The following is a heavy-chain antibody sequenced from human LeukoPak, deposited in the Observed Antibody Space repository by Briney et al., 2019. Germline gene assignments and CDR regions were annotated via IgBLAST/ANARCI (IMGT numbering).Heavy chain of an antibody. D-gene: IGHD3-10*01. CDR2: IPYDGSNK. J-gene: IGHJ4*02. Sequence: GGSLRLSCAASGFTFSSYGMHWVRQAPGKGLEWVAVIPYDGSNKYYADSVKGRFTISRDNSKNTLYLQMNSLRAEDTAVYYCASTSGVDLMVRGVIITTPFDYWGQGTLVTVSS. V-gene: IGHV3-30*03. CDR1: GFTFSSYG. CDR3: ASTSGVDLMVRGVIITTPFDY.